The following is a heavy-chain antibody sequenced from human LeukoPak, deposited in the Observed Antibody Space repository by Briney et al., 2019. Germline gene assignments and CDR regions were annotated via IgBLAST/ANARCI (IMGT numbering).Heavy chain of an antibody. D-gene: IGHD5-24*01. J-gene: IGHJ4*02. CDR1: GVTVSNNF. V-gene: IGHV3-66*01. CDR3: ARDPPAVAINTYG. Sequence: PGGSLRLSCAASGVTVSNNFMLWVRQAPGKGLEWVSLIYSGGDTHYADSVKGRFTISRDNSKNTLYLQMNNLRAEDTGVYYCARDPPAVAINTYGWGRGTLVTVSS. CDR2: IYSGGDT.